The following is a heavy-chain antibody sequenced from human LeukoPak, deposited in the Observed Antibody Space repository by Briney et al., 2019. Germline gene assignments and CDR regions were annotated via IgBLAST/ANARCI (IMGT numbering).Heavy chain of an antibody. CDR2: VYYSGST. Sequence: PSETLSLTCTVSGGSINSSSYYWGWIRQPPGKGLEWIGSVYYSGSTYFNPSLKSRVTISLDTSKNQFSLRLSSVTAADTAVYYCAREGPGTYYVVYYYYIDVCGQGTSVTVSS. CDR3: AREGPGTYYVVYYYYIDV. CDR1: GGSINSSSYY. V-gene: IGHV4-39*07. J-gene: IGHJ6*03. D-gene: IGHD3-10*01.